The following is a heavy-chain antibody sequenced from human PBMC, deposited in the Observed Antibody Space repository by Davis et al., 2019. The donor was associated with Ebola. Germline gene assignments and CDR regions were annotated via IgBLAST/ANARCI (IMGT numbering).Heavy chain of an antibody. CDR3: ARVGLGYCSGGSCYAPYYYYGMDV. J-gene: IGHJ6*02. D-gene: IGHD2-15*01. CDR2: IIPIFGTA. Sequence: SVKVSCKASGGTFSSYAISWVRQAPGQGLEWMGGIIPIFGTANYAQKFQGRVTITADESTSTAYMELSSLRSEDTAVYYCARVGLGYCSGGSCYAPYYYYGMDVWGQGTTVTVSS. V-gene: IGHV1-69*13. CDR1: GGTFSSYA.